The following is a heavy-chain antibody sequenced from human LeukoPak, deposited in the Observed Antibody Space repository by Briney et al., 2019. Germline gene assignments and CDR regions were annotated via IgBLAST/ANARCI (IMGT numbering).Heavy chain of an antibody. CDR1: GISFRSYA. V-gene: IGHV3-30*02. J-gene: IGHJ4*02. D-gene: IGHD3-9*01. Sequence: GGPLGLSFAASGISFRSYAMHWVRQAPGKGLEWVTFIWYDASNKYYAESVKGRFTISRDNSRNTVFLQMNSLRAEDTAIYYCATDISTHYFGSWGQGTLVTVSS. CDR3: ATDISTHYFGS. CDR2: IWYDASNK.